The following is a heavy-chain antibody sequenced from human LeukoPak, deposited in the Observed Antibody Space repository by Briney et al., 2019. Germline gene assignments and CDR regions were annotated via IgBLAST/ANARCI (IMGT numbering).Heavy chain of an antibody. Sequence: ASVKVSCKASGFTLSNYDINWVRQAPGQGLEWMGWLNPKSGDTGYAQKFQGRVTMTEDTSTDTAYMELSSLRSEDTAVYYCATDVKSSDTAMAQPFYYYYYGMDVWGQGTTVTVSS. V-gene: IGHV1-8*01. J-gene: IGHJ6*02. D-gene: IGHD5-18*01. CDR2: LNPKSGDT. CDR3: ATDVKSSDTAMAQPFYYYYYGMDV. CDR1: GFTLSNYD.